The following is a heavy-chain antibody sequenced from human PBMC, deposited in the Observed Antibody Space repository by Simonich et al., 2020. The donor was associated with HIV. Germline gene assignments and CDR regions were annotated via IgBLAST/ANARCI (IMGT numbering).Heavy chain of an antibody. V-gene: IGHV4-34*01. Sequence: QVQLQQWGAGLLKPSETLSLTCGVYGVSFSDYYWSWIRQSPGQGLEWIGEINHSGNTNYNPSLKSRVTMSVDTSKNQFSLKLNSVTAADTAVYYCARHLGLAGSNWFDAWGQGTLVTVFS. CDR2: INHSGNT. J-gene: IGHJ5*02. CDR3: ARHLGLAGSNWFDA. CDR1: GVSFSDYY. D-gene: IGHD6-19*01.